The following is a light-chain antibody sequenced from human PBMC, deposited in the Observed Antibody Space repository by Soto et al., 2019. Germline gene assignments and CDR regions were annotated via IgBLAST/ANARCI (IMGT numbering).Light chain of an antibody. Sequence: IPMTQSPSTLSASVGDRVTITCRASQNINTWLAWYQQKPGKAPRLLIYRASNLENGGPPRFGRRGPGTQFIFTISTLQPDDSAPYYCQQYSSDSTFGQGPKVELK. CDR2: RAS. CDR3: QQYSSDST. CDR1: QNINTW. J-gene: IGKJ1*01. V-gene: IGKV1-5*03.